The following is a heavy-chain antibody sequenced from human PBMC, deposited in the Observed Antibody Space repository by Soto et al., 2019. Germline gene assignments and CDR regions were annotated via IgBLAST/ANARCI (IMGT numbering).Heavy chain of an antibody. D-gene: IGHD2-15*01. CDR2: INPNSGGT. CDR1: GYTFTGYY. CDR3: AREGVVAAREQYYYYGMDV. Sequence: ASVKVSCKASGYTFTGYYMHWVRQAPGQGLEWMGWINPNSGGTNYAQKFQGWVTMTRDTSISTAYMELSRLRSDDTAVYYCAREGVVAAREQYYYYGMDVWGQGTTVTVSS. V-gene: IGHV1-2*04. J-gene: IGHJ6*02.